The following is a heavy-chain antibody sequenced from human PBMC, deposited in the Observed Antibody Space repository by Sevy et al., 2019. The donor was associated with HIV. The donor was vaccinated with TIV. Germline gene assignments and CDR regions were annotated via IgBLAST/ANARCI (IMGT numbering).Heavy chain of an antibody. CDR3: AHRSVNSSNWDWFDP. CDR2: IYWDDDK. D-gene: IGHD6-13*01. CDR1: GFSLSTSGGG. Sequence: SGPTLVNPTQTLTLTCTFSGFSLSTSGGGVGWIRQPPGKALEWLALIYWDDDKRYSPSLKSRLTITNDTAKNQVVLTMTNMDPVDTATYYCAHRSVNSSNWDWFDPWGQGTLVTVSS. J-gene: IGHJ5*02. V-gene: IGHV2-5*02.